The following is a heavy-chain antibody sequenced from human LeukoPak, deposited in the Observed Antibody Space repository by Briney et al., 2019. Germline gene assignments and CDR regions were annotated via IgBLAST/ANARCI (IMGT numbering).Heavy chain of an antibody. D-gene: IGHD6-13*01. CDR2: IGGSGSYT. CDR1: GFTFSTYA. Sequence: PGGSLRLSCAASGFTFSTYAMIWVRQAPGKGLEWVSVIGGSGSYTYYADSVKGRFTISRDNSKDTLYLQMNSLRAEDTAVYYCARDWYDYWGQGTLVTVPS. J-gene: IGHJ4*02. CDR3: ARDWYDY. V-gene: IGHV3-23*01.